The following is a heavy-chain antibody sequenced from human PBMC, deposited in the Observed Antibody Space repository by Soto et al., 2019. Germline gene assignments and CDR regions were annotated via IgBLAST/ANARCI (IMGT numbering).Heavy chain of an antibody. D-gene: IGHD6-13*01. CDR3: ARGKDSSSWPAGWYFDY. Sequence: ASVKVSCKASGYTFTSYYMHWVRQAPGQGLEWMGIINPSGGSTSYAQRFQDRVTMTRDTSTSTVYMELSSLRSEDTAVYYCARGKDSSSWPAGWYFDYWGQGTLVTVSS. J-gene: IGHJ4*02. V-gene: IGHV1-46*01. CDR2: INPSGGST. CDR1: GYTFTSYY.